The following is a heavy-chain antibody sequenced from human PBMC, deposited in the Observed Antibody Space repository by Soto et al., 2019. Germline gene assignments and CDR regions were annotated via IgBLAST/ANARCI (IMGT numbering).Heavy chain of an antibody. Sequence: ASVKVSCKASGYTFTSYAMHWVRQAPGQRLEWMGWINAGNGNTKYSQKFQGRVTITRDTSASTAYMELSSLGSEDTAVYYCARSIVVVTALDYWGQGTPVTVSS. J-gene: IGHJ4*02. CDR2: INAGNGNT. CDR1: GYTFTSYA. V-gene: IGHV1-3*01. CDR3: ARSIVVVTALDY. D-gene: IGHD2-21*02.